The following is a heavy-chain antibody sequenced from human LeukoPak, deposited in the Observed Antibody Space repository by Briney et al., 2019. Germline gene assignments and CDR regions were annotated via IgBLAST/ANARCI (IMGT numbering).Heavy chain of an antibody. J-gene: IGHJ6*02. CDR3: AGRLFYFYGMDV. V-gene: IGHV4-34*01. CDR1: GGSFSDHY. CDR2: VDHSGST. Sequence: SETLSLTCAVSGGSFSDHYWTWIRQSPGKGLECIGEVDHSGSTNYNPSLKSRVTISRDASKSQVSLKLTSVTAADTAVYYCAGRLFYFYGMDVWGQGTTVTVSS.